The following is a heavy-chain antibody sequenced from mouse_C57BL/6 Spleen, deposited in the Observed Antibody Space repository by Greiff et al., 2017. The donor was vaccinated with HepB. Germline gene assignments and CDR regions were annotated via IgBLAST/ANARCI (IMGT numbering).Heavy chain of an antibody. Sequence: QVQLQQPGAELVKPGASVKMSCKASGYTFTSYWITWVKQRPGQGLEWIGDIYPGSGSTNYNEKFKSKATLTVDTSSSTAYMQLSSLTSEDSAVYYCARRGGSSYWAMDYWGQGTSVTVSS. D-gene: IGHD1-1*01. CDR1: GYTFTSYW. CDR2: IYPGSGST. CDR3: ARRGGSSYWAMDY. V-gene: IGHV1-55*01. J-gene: IGHJ4*01.